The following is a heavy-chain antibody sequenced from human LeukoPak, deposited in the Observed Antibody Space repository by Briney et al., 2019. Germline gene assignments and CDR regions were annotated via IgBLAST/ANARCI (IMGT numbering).Heavy chain of an antibody. CDR3: ARMPGFLVVPAAIYYYYYMDV. V-gene: IGHV1-18*01. CDR2: ISAYNGNT. CDR1: GYTFTSYG. J-gene: IGHJ6*03. D-gene: IGHD2-2*01. Sequence: GASVKVSCKASGYTFTSYGISWVRQAPGQGLEWMGWISAYNGNTNYAQKLQGRVTMTTDTSTSTAYMELRSLRSDDTAVYYCARMPGFLVVPAAIYYYYYMDVWGKGTTVTVSS.